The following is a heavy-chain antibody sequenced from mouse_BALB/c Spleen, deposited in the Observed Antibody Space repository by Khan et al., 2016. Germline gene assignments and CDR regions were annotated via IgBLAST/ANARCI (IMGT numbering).Heavy chain of an antibody. V-gene: IGHV2-9*02. CDR2: IWAGGST. J-gene: IGHJ3*01. CDR1: GFSLTNSG. CDR3: ARDAQDFDAWFAS. Sequence: QVQLKESGPGLVAPSQSLSITCTVSGFSLTNSGVHWVRQPPRKGLDWLGVIWAGGSTDYNSALMSRLSITRDTTQNQVFLKMNSLQTDAAATYYCARDAQDFDAWFASWGQGTLVTVSA.